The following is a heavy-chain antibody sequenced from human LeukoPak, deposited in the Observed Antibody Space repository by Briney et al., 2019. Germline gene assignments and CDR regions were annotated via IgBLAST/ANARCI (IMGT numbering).Heavy chain of an antibody. Sequence: GASVKVSCKASGYTFTSYGINWVRQATGQGLEWMGWMNPNSGNTGYAQKFQGRVTITRNTSISTAYMELSSLRSEDTAVYYCARRRIAAAGWFDPWGQGTLVTVSS. CDR3: ARRRIAAAGWFDP. CDR2: MNPNSGNT. J-gene: IGHJ5*02. CDR1: GYTFTSYG. V-gene: IGHV1-8*03. D-gene: IGHD6-13*01.